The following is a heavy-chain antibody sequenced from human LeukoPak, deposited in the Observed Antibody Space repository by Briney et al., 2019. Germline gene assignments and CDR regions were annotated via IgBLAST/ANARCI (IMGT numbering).Heavy chain of an antibody. CDR2: IYDGGST. CDR1: GGSVNSYY. D-gene: IGHD6-19*01. CDR3: ARSPPRRIAVAGTLP. V-gene: IGHV4-4*07. Sequence: SETLSLTCTVSGGSVNSYYLSWIRQPAGKTLEWIGRIYDGGSTNYNPSLKSRVTISVDTSKNQFSLKLSSVTAADTAVYYCARSPPRRIAVAGTLPWGQGTLVTVSS. J-gene: IGHJ5*02.